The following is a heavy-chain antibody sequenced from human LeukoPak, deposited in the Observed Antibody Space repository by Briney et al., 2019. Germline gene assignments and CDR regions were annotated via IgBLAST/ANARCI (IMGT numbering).Heavy chain of an antibody. D-gene: IGHD1-1*01. J-gene: IGHJ4*02. CDR2: IGTTSSYI. CDR3: ARDSYGWHDRWDY. V-gene: IGHV3-21*01. Sequence: PGTSLRLSCAASGFTFSSYGINWVRQAPGKGLEWVSFIGTTSSYIYYADSVKGRFTISRDNAKNSVYLQMNSLRAEDTAVYYCARDSYGWHDRWDYWGQGTLVTVSS. CDR1: GFTFSSYG.